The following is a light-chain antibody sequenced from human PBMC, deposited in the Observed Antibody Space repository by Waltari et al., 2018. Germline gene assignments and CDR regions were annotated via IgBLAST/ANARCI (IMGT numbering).Light chain of an antibody. CDR2: QDS. J-gene: IGLJ2*01. V-gene: IGLV3-1*01. CDR1: RVGDQY. CDR3: QAWDSSTVV. Sequence: SYELTQPPSVSVSPGQTASITCSGDRVGDQYACWYQQTPGQSPVLVIYQDSKRPSGIPERVSGSNSGNTATLTISGTQAMDEADYYCQAWDSSTVVFGGGTKLTVL.